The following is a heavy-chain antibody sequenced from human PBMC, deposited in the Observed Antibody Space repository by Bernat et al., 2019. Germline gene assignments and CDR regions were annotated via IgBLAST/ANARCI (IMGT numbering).Heavy chain of an antibody. CDR1: GFTFSSYS. V-gene: IGHV3-23*01. CDR2: ISGSGATI. Sequence: DAQLLESGGGLAQPGGPLRLSCVASGFTFSSYSMSWVRQVPGKGLEWVSIISGSGATIYYADSVKGRFTISRDNSKNTLYLQMNSLRAEDTAVYYCAKEHYSCSGTSCSFSDYWGQGTLVTVSS. CDR3: AKEHYSCSGTSCSFSDY. D-gene: IGHD2-2*01. J-gene: IGHJ4*02.